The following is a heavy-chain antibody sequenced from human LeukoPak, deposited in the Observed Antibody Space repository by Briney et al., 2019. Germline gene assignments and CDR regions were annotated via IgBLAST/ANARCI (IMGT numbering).Heavy chain of an antibody. V-gene: IGHV4-39*01. J-gene: IGHJ4*02. CDR1: GDSISSSNYY. CDR3: ASGSYSSGWFPYFEF. CDR2: IYYSGST. Sequence: SETLSLTCTVSGDSISSSNYYWGWIRQPPGKGLEWIGSIYYSGSTYYNPSLKSRVTISIDTSRDQFSLQLSSVTAADTATYYCASGSYSSGWFPYFEFWGQGTLVTVSS. D-gene: IGHD6-19*01.